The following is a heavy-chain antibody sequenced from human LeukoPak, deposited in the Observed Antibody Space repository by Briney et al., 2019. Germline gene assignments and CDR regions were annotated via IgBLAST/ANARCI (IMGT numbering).Heavy chain of an antibody. CDR1: GGSFSGYY. V-gene: IGHV4-34*01. D-gene: IGHD6-19*01. CDR3: ARVSQWLVSRGMDA. Sequence: PSETLSLTCAVYGGSFSGYYWSWIRQPPGKGLEWIGEINHSGSTNYNPSLKSRVTISVDTSKNQFSLKLSSVTAADTAVYYCARVSQWLVSRGMDAWAKGPRSPSP. CDR2: INHSGST. J-gene: IGHJ6*02.